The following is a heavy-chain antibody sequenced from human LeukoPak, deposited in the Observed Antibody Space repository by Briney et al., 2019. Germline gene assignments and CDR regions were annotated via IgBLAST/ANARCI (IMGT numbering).Heavy chain of an antibody. CDR3: AKAAVLNYRFYFDY. J-gene: IGHJ4*02. CDR2: ISWNSGTI. D-gene: IGHD5-24*01. Sequence: PGGSLRLSCTASGFTSDDFAMNWVRQAPGQGLEGVASISWNSGTIDYAASVKGRFTISRDNTKNSLFLQMNSLRPDDTGLYYCAKAAVLNYRFYFDYWGQGTLVTVSS. CDR1: GFTSDDFA. V-gene: IGHV3-9*02.